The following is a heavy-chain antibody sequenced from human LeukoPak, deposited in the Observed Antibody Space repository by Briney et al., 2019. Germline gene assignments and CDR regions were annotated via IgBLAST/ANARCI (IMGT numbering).Heavy chain of an antibody. CDR1: GFTFSSCD. V-gene: IGHV3-23*01. CDR2: IGSSGGNT. Sequence: GGSLRLSCAASGFTFSSCDMSWVRQAPGKGLEWVSAIGSSGGNTYYADSVKGRFAISRDNSKNTLDLQMNSLKAEDTAIYYCAKDVRPGGGGMDVWGQGTTVTVSS. D-gene: IGHD3-10*02. J-gene: IGHJ6*02. CDR3: AKDVRPGGGGMDV.